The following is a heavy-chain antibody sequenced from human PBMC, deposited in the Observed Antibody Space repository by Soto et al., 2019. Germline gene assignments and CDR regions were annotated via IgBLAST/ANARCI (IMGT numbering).Heavy chain of an antibody. V-gene: IGHV1-8*02. J-gene: IGHJ3*02. CDR2: MNPNSGNT. CDR3: AIYDSWPEHDAFDI. Sequence: ASVKAACKASAGHGSSYDINWLRQAGGQGLEWMGWMNPNSGNTGYAQKFQGRVTMTSNTSISTAYMELSSLSSEDTAVYYCAIYDSWPEHDAFDIWRQGTMVTVSS. CDR1: AGHGSSYD. D-gene: IGHD3-3*01.